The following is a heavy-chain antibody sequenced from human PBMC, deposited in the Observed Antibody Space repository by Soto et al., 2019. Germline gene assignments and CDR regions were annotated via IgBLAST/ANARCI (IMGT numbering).Heavy chain of an antibody. Sequence: PSETLSLTCTVSGGSISSGGYYWSWIRQHPGKGLEWIGYIYYSGSTYYNPSLKSRVTISVDTSKNQFSLKLSSVTAADTAVYYCARSKYYYYFDYWGQGNLGTVSS. CDR3: ARSKYYYYFDY. CDR2: IYYSGST. CDR1: GGSISSGGYY. D-gene: IGHD3-10*01. J-gene: IGHJ4*02. V-gene: IGHV4-31*03.